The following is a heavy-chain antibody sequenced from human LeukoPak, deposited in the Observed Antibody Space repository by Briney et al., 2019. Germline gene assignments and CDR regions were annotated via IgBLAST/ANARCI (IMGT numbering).Heavy chain of an antibody. CDR1: GFSFSLYA. J-gene: IGHJ4*02. CDR2: INWNGGST. D-gene: IGHD3-3*01. Sequence: PGGSLRLSCAASGFSFSLYAMNWVRQAPGKGLEWVSGINWNGGSTGYADSVKGRFTISRDNAKNSLYLQMNSLRAEDTALYYCARDLTIFGVVNSRYFDYWGQGTLVTVSS. V-gene: IGHV3-20*04. CDR3: ARDLTIFGVVNSRYFDY.